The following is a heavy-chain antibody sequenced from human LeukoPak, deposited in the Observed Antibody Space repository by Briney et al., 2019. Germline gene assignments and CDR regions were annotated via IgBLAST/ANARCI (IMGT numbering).Heavy chain of an antibody. V-gene: IGHV3-23*01. D-gene: IGHD3-22*01. CDR2: ITSRGEST. J-gene: IGHJ4*02. CDR3: ARDRPNYYGSDGHYYRRDGDY. CDR1: GFTFSIYA. Sequence: GGSLRLSCAASGFTFSIYAMSWVRQAPGKGLQWVSSITSRGESTWYVDSVKGRFTITRDNSGNTLYLQMHSLRAEDTAVYYCARDRPNYYGSDGHYYRRDGDYWGRGTLVSVSS.